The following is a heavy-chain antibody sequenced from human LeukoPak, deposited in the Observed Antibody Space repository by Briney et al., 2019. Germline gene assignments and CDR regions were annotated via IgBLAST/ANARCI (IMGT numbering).Heavy chain of an antibody. CDR1: GYTFTNYD. J-gene: IGHJ4*02. CDR3: ARGPTRLKQQWLVYYFDY. D-gene: IGHD6-19*01. Sequence: ASVKVSCKASGYTFTNYDINWVRQATGQGLEWMGWMNPNSGNTGYAQKFQGRVTMTRNTSISTAYMELSSLRSEDTAVYYCARGPTRLKQQWLVYYFDYWGQGTLVTVSS. V-gene: IGHV1-8*01. CDR2: MNPNSGNT.